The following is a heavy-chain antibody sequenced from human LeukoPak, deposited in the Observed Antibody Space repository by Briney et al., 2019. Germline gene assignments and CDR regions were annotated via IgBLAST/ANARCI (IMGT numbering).Heavy chain of an antibody. CDR2: ISYDGSNK. J-gene: IGHJ4*02. Sequence: PGRSLRLSCAASGFTFSSYGMHWVRQAPGKGLEWVAAISYDGSNKYYADSVKGRFTISRDNSKNTLYLQMNSLRAEDTAVYYCAKGTGYSSGWYFDYWGQGTLVTVSS. CDR3: AKGTGYSSGWYFDY. D-gene: IGHD6-19*01. V-gene: IGHV3-30*18. CDR1: GFTFSSYG.